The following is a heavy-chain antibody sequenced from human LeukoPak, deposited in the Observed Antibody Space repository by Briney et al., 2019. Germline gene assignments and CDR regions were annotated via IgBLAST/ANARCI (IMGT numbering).Heavy chain of an antibody. CDR2: ISSTSSYT. Sequence: GGSLRLTCAASGFTFNDYYMSWIRQAPGKGLEWVSYISSTSSYTAYADSVKGRFTISRDNAKNSLYLQMNSLRAEDTAVYFCAKATNTATGTPTLAIDYWGQGTLVTVSS. CDR1: GFTFNDYY. V-gene: IGHV3-11*05. CDR3: AKATNTATGTPTLAIDY. J-gene: IGHJ4*02. D-gene: IGHD6-13*01.